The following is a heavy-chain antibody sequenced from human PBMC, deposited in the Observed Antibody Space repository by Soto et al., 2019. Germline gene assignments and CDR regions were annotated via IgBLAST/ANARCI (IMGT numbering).Heavy chain of an antibody. Sequence: QVHLVQSGAEVKKPGASVKVSCKGSGYDFTTYGITWVRQAPGQGLEWMAWISAHNGNTDYAQKLQSRVTVTRDTHTSTAYMELRSLRSDDTAVYYCARGRYGDYWGQGALVTVSS. J-gene: IGHJ4*02. CDR1: GYDFTTYG. CDR2: ISAHNGNT. CDR3: ARGRYGDY. V-gene: IGHV1-18*01. D-gene: IGHD1-1*01.